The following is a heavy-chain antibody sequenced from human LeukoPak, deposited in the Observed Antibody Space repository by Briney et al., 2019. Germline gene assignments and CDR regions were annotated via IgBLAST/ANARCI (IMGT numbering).Heavy chain of an antibody. D-gene: IGHD3-10*02. CDR2: IYIGGNT. CDR1: GGSISSYY. CDR3: ASMSDLLYYFDS. J-gene: IGHJ4*02. V-gene: IGHV3-66*01. Sequence: PSETLSLTCTVSGGSISSYYWSWIRRPPGKGLEWVSLIYIGGNTYYADSVKGRFTLSRDNSKNTVYLQMNSLRVEDTAMYYCASMSDLLYYFDSWGQGTLVTVSS.